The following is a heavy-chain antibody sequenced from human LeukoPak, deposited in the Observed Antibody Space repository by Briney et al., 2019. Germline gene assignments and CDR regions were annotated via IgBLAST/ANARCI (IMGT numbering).Heavy chain of an antibody. CDR1: GGTFSSYA. V-gene: IGHV1-69*04. D-gene: IGHD5-18*01. J-gene: IGHJ4*02. CDR2: IIPILGIA. Sequence: ASVKVSCKASGGTFSSYAISWVRQAPGQGLEWMGRIIPILGIANYAQKFQGRVTITADKSTSTAYMELSSLRSEDTAVYYCARDMTAIVILDYWGQGTLVTVSS. CDR3: ARDMTAIVILDY.